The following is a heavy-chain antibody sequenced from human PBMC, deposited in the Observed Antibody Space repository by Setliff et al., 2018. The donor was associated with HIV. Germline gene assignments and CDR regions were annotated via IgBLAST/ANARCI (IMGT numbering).Heavy chain of an antibody. V-gene: IGHV3-20*04. CDR3: ARAGYHDSSGYLEPDYYYMDV. Sequence: PGGSLRLSCAASGFTFDDYGMSWVRQAPGKGLEWVSGINWNGGRIGYADSVKGRFTISRDNAKNSLYLQMNSLRAEDTALYYCARAGYHDSSGYLEPDYYYMDVWGKGTTVTVSS. CDR2: INWNGGRI. CDR1: GFTFDDYG. J-gene: IGHJ6*03. D-gene: IGHD3-22*01.